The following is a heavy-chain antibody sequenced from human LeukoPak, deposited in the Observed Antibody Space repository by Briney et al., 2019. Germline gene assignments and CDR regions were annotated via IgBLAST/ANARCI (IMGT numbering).Heavy chain of an antibody. CDR1: GFTFSEFE. D-gene: IGHD2-2*01. J-gene: IGHJ4*02. V-gene: IGHV3-48*03. CDR2: ISSGGTTI. Sequence: GGSLRLSCAASGFTFSEFEMNGVRQAPGKGLEWVSDISSGGTTIFYGDSVKGRFTISRDNAKNSLYLQMNSLRDEDTAIYFCTRGLVVWGQGALVTISS. CDR3: TRGLVV.